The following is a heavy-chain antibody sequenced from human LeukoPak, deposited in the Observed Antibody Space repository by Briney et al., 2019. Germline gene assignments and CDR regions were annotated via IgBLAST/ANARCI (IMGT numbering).Heavy chain of an antibody. CDR3: AKGANWDPGIDY. D-gene: IGHD7-27*01. V-gene: IGHV3-23*01. Sequence: GGSLRLSCAASGFTFSSYAMSWVRQAPGKGLEWVSAIYGSGGSTYNADFVKGRTTISRDNTKNTLYLQMNSLRAEDTAVYYCAKGANWDPGIDYWGQGTLVTVSS. J-gene: IGHJ4*02. CDR2: IYGSGGST. CDR1: GFTFSSYA.